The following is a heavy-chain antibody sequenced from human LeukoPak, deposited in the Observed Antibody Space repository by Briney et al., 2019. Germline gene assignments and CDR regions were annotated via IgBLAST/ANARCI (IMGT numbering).Heavy chain of an antibody. J-gene: IGHJ4*02. CDR2: INPNSGGT. Sequence: ASVKVSCKASGYTFTGYYMHWVRQAPGQGLEWMGRINPNSGGTNYAQKFQGRVTLTRDTSISTAHMELSRLTSDDTAVYYCALLWFGELWTKDYWGQGTLVTVSS. CDR3: ALLWFGELWTKDY. V-gene: IGHV1-2*06. CDR1: GYTFTGYY. D-gene: IGHD3-10*01.